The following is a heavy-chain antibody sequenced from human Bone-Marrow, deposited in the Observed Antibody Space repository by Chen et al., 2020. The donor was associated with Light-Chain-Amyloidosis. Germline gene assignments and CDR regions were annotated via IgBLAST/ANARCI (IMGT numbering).Heavy chain of an antibody. CDR1: GFTFSAYS. V-gene: IGHV3-23*01. D-gene: IGHD6-19*01. Sequence: EVQLLESGEGLVQPGGSLSPSCSASGFTFSAYSMGWVRQAPGKGLEWVAAITVSDSATDDAESVRGRFAISRDNSMNTLYLQMNSLTSDDTAVYFCARRARISSGQFDIWGRGTLVTVSS. J-gene: IGHJ4*02. CDR2: ITVSDSAT. CDR3: ARRARISSGQFDI.